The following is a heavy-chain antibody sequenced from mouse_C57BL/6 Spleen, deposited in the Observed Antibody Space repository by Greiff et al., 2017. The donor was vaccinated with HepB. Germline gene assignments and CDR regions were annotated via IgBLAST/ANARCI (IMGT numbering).Heavy chain of an antibody. CDR3: ARGGSSYLFLDV. D-gene: IGHD1-1*01. Sequence: EVQLQQSGPELVKPGASVKISCKASGYTFTDYYMNWVKQSHGKSLEWIGDINPNNGGTSYNQKYKGKATLTVDKSSSTAYMELRSLTSEDSAVYYCARGGSSYLFLDVWDTGTTVTVFS. CDR2: INPNNGGT. J-gene: IGHJ1*03. CDR1: GYTFTDYY. V-gene: IGHV1-26*01.